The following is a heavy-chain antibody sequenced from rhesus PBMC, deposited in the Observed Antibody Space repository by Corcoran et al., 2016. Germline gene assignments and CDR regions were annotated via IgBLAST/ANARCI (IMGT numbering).Heavy chain of an antibody. CDR2: SSRPSATP. J-gene: IGHJ4*01. Sequence: VQLQESGAGLVKPSETLSLTCAVSGGSISDNYNWNWIRQPPGKGLEWIGKSSRPSATPYSTPSLKTHATISKDPPKNQFALEPSSVAAADATVYYCARGANCNFGYWGQGVLVTVSS. D-gene: IGHD1-26*01. CDR1: GGSISDNYN. CDR3: ARGANCNFGY. V-gene: IGHV4S9*01.